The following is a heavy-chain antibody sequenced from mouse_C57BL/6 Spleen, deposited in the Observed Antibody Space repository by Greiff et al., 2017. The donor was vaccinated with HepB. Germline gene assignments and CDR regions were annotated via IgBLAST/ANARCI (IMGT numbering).Heavy chain of an antibody. J-gene: IGHJ2*01. Sequence: QVQLQQSGPELVKPGASVKISCKASGYAFSSSWMNWVKQRPGKGLEWIGRIYPGDGDTNYNGKFKGKATLTADKSSSTAYMQLSSLTSEDSAVYFCASGYYYGSSSLAYWGQGTTLTVSS. V-gene: IGHV1-82*01. CDR1: GYAFSSSW. CDR3: ASGYYYGSSSLAY. CDR2: IYPGDGDT. D-gene: IGHD1-1*01.